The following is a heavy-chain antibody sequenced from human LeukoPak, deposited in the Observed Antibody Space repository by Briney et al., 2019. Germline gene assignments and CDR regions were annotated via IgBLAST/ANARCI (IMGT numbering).Heavy chain of an antibody. Sequence: PSETLSLTCTVSGGSISSYYWSWIRQPAGKGLEWIGRIYTSGSTNYNPSLKNRVTMSVDTSKNQFSLKLSSVTAADTAVYYCARDLDYGDYAYYYYGMDVWGQGTTVTVSS. J-gene: IGHJ6*02. CDR3: ARDLDYGDYAYYYYGMDV. V-gene: IGHV4-4*07. CDR2: IYTSGST. D-gene: IGHD4-17*01. CDR1: GGSISSYY.